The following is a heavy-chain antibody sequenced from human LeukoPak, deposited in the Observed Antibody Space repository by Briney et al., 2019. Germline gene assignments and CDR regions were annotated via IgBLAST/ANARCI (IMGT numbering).Heavy chain of an antibody. CDR2: ISGSGGST. Sequence: GGSLRLSCAASGFTFSSYAMSWVRQAPGKGLEWVSAISGSGGSTYYADSVKGRFTISRDNSKNTLYLQRNSLRAEDTAVYYCAKEYCSGGSCYSTVYYFDYWGQGTLVTVSS. J-gene: IGHJ4*02. V-gene: IGHV3-23*01. CDR1: GFTFSSYA. CDR3: AKEYCSGGSCYSTVYYFDY. D-gene: IGHD2-15*01.